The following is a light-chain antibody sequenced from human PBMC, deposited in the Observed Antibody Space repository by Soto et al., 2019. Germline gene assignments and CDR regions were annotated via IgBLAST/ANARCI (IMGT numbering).Light chain of an antibody. CDR2: DVT. CDR1: SSDVGAYNY. J-gene: IGLJ3*02. CDR3: ISYAGSSIWV. Sequence: QSALTQPPSASGSPGQSVTISCTGTSSDVGAYNYVSWYQQHPGKAPKLMLYDVTKRPSGVPDRFSGSKPGNTASLTVSGLQAEDEADYYCISYAGSSIWVFGGGTTLTV. V-gene: IGLV2-8*01.